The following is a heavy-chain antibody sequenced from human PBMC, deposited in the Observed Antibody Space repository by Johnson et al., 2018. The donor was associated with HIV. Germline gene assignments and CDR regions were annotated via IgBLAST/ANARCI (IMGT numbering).Heavy chain of an antibody. V-gene: IGHV3-30*03. CDR1: GFTFSSYG. D-gene: IGHD1-26*01. CDR2: ISYDGSNK. CDR3: AYSGSYYSAFDI. J-gene: IGHJ3*02. Sequence: QVQLVESGGGVVQPGRSLRLSCAASGFTFSSYGMHWVRQAPGKGLEWVAVISYDGSNKYYVDSVKGRFTISRDNAKNSLFLQMNSLRAEDTAVYYCAYSGSYYSAFDIWGQGTMVTVSS.